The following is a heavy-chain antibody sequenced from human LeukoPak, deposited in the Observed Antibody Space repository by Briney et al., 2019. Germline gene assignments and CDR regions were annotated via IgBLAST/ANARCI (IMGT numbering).Heavy chain of an antibody. V-gene: IGHV3-30*04. J-gene: IGHJ3*02. CDR2: LLYDGSTK. Sequence: PGRSLRLSCAASGFTFSSYSMHWVRQAPGKGLEWVAVLLYDGSTKYYADSVKGRFTISSDNFKNTLYLQMNSLRPEDTAVYYCARDLGSNAFDIWGQGTMVTVSS. CDR3: ARDLGSNAFDI. D-gene: IGHD3-10*01. CDR1: GFTFSSYS.